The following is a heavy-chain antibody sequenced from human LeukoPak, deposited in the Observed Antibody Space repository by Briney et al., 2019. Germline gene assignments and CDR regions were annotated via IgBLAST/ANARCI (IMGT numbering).Heavy chain of an antibody. CDR3: AKDSCLRTNPSCYSSAESYHYYYMDV. CDR2: ISGSAGAT. J-gene: IGHJ6*03. Sequence: GGSLRLSCAPSGFTFSDFAMSWVRQAPGKGLESVAAISGSAGATHYADSVKGRFTISRDNSKNTLHLHMSSLRAEDTAVYFCAKDSCLRTNPSCYSSAESYHYYYMDVWGKGTTVTVSS. D-gene: IGHD2-2*02. CDR1: GFTFSDFA. V-gene: IGHV3-23*01.